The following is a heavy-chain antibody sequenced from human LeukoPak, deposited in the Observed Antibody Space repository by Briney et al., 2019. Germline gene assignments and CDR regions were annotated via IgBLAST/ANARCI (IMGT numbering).Heavy chain of an antibody. Sequence: ASVKVSCKASGYTFTGYYMHWVRQAPGQGLEWMGRINPNSGGTNYAQKFQGRATMTRDTSISTAYMELSRLRSDDTAVYYCARALTYYDSSGYYLVNWFDPWGQGTLVTVSS. V-gene: IGHV1-2*06. CDR1: GYTFTGYY. CDR2: INPNSGGT. D-gene: IGHD3-22*01. J-gene: IGHJ5*02. CDR3: ARALTYYDSSGYYLVNWFDP.